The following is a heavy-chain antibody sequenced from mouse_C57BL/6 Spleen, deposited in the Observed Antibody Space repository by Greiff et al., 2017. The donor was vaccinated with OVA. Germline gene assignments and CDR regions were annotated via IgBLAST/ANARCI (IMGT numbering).Heavy chain of an antibody. J-gene: IGHJ4*01. CDR2: IWGDGST. CDR1: GFSLTSYG. CDR3: AKSLLGYAMDY. D-gene: IGHD2-10*01. V-gene: IGHV2-3*01. Sequence: VKLVESGPGLVAPSQSLSITCTVSGFSLTSYGVSWVRQPPGKGLEWLGVIWGDGSTNYHSALISRLSISKDNSKSQVFLQLNSLQTDDTATYDCAKSLLGYAMDYWGQGTSVTVSS.